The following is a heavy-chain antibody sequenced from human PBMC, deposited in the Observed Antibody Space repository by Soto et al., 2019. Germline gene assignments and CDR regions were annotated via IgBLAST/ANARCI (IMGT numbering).Heavy chain of an antibody. V-gene: IGHV3-48*03. CDR3: ARDRAAGGY. J-gene: IGHJ4*02. D-gene: IGHD6-13*01. CDR2: ISSGSDTI. CDR1: GFSFSTYE. Sequence: PGGSLRLSCAASGFSFSTYEMNWVRQAPGKGLEWVAYISSGSDTIHYADSVRGRFTVSRDNATNSLYLQMNSLRVEDTALYYCARDRAAGGYWGQGTLVTVSS.